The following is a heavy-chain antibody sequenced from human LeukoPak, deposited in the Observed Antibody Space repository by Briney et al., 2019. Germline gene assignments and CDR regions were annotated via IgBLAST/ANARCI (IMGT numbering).Heavy chain of an antibody. CDR1: GGSISSGDYY. CDR2: IYYSGST. D-gene: IGHD6-19*01. J-gene: IGHJ4*02. Sequence: SQTLSLTCTVSGGSISSGDYYWSWIRQPPGKGLEWIGHIYYSGSTYYNPSLKSRVTISVDTSKNQFSLKLSSVTAADTAVYYCARQGVAGLYYFDYWGQGTLVTVSS. CDR3: ARQGVAGLYYFDY. V-gene: IGHV4-30-4*01.